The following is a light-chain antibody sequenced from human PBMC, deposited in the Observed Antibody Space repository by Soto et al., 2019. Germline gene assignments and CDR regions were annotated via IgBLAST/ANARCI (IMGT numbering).Light chain of an antibody. CDR2: DVT. CDR1: SSDVGNYNY. Sequence: QSALTQPRSVSGSPGQSVTISCTGTSSDVGNYNYVSWYQQHPGKAPKLMIYDVTKRPSGVPDRFSGSKSGNTAALTSSGLQAEDEADYYCCSDAGSYTYVFGTGTKLTVL. CDR3: CSDAGSYTYV. J-gene: IGLJ1*01. V-gene: IGLV2-11*01.